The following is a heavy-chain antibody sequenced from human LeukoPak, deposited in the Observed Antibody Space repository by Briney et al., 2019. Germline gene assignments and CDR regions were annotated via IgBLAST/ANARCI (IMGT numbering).Heavy chain of an antibody. CDR1: GFTFSNYA. J-gene: IGHJ4*02. Sequence: GGSLRLSCTASGFTFSNYAMNWIRQAPGKGLEWVGFIRSKAYGGTTGYAASVKGRFTISRDDSKRIAYLQMNSLKTDDTAVYYCTRVWLQYFDYWGQGTLITVSS. CDR3: TRVWLQYFDY. D-gene: IGHD5-24*01. V-gene: IGHV3-49*03. CDR2: IRSKAYGGTT.